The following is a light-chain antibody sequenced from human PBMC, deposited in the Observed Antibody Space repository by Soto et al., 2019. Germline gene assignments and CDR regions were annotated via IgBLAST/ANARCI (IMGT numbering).Light chain of an antibody. V-gene: IGLV2-11*01. CDR1: SSDVGDYNY. Sequence: QSVLTQPRSVSGSPGQSVTISCTGTSSDVGDYNYVSWYQQHPGKAPKLMIYDVSERPSGVPDRFSGSKPGNTASLTLSGLQAEDEPEYYCCSSAGSCTWVFGGGTKLTVL. CDR2: DVS. CDR3: CSSAGSCTWV. J-gene: IGLJ3*02.